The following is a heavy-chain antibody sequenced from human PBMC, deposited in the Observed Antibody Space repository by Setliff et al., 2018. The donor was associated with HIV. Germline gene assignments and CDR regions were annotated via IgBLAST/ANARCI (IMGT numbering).Heavy chain of an antibody. Sequence: NPSETLSLTCTVSGGSISSSPYYWGWIRQPPGKGPEWIGSIHYSGSTYYNTSLKSRVTISVDTSKNQLSLKLSSVTAADTAVYYCGRVIPAGVPANWFDPWGQGTLVTVSS. CDR1: GGSISSSPYY. CDR3: GRVIPAGVPANWFDP. CDR2: IHYSGST. J-gene: IGHJ5*02. V-gene: IGHV4-39*01. D-gene: IGHD2-2*01.